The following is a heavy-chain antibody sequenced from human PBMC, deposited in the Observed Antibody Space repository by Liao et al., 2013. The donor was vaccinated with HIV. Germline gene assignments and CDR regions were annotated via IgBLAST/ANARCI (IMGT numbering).Heavy chain of an antibody. J-gene: IGHJ4*02. CDR2: IYNSGST. CDR1: GGSISSGDYY. V-gene: IGHV4-30-4*08. Sequence: QVQLQESGPGLVKPSQTLSLTCTVSGGSISSGDYYWSWIRQPPGKGLEWIGYIYNSGSTYYNPSLKSRIAMSVDTSRNQFSLNVSSVTAADTAVYYCARGITFDYWGQGTLVAVSS. D-gene: IGHD1-14*01. CDR3: ARGITFDY.